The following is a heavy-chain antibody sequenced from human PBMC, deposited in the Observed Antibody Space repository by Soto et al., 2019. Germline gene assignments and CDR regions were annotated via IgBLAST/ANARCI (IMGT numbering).Heavy chain of an antibody. CDR1: GFPFSSYS. V-gene: IGHV3-21*01. CDR3: ARVKQVYDGIVRSLYYYGMDV. CDR2: ISGDSAYI. J-gene: IGHJ6*02. D-gene: IGHD1-26*01. Sequence: PGGSLRLSCAASGFPFSSYSMNWVRQAPGKGLEWVSSISGDSAYIFSSDSLRGRFTISRDNAKNSLYLQMTDLRAEDTAVYYCARVKQVYDGIVRSLYYYGMDVWGQGITVTVSS.